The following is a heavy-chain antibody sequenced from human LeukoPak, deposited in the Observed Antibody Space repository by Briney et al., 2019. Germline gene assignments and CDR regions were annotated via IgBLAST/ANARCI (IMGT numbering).Heavy chain of an antibody. V-gene: IGHV3-23*01. CDR2: ISGSGGST. J-gene: IGHJ4*02. Sequence: PGGSLRLSCAASGFAFSTYAMNWVRQAPGKGLEWVSGISGSGGSTFYADSVKGRFTVSRDNSKNTLYMQMNSLRAEDTAVYYCARINYGDYVYYFDYWGQGTLVTVSS. CDR1: GFAFSTYA. CDR3: ARINYGDYVYYFDY. D-gene: IGHD4-17*01.